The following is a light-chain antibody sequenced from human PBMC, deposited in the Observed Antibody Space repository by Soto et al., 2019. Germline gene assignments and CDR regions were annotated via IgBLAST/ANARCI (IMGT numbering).Light chain of an antibody. CDR3: QQSYNTPIT. Sequence: EIQMTQSPSSLCASCGDRVTITCRASRTIDNYLNWYQQNKGRAPEXXVYATSSLQSGVPSRFTGGWYGTHFNLTISGLQTEDFATYFCQQSYNTPITFGQGTRLEIK. CDR1: RTIDNY. V-gene: IGKV1-39*01. J-gene: IGKJ5*01. CDR2: ATS.